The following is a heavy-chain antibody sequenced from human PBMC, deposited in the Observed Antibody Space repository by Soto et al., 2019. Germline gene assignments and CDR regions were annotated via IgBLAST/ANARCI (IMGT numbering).Heavy chain of an antibody. D-gene: IGHD2-2*01. CDR3: ASSYCSSTSCYGRLDY. CDR1: GFSFSSYG. CDR2: IRYDGSNK. J-gene: IGHJ4*02. Sequence: QVQLVESGGGVVQPGRSLRLSCAASGFSFSSYGMHWVRQAPGKGLEWVAVIRYDGSNKYYADSVKGRFTISRDNSKNTLYLQMNSLRAEDTAVYYCASSYCSSTSCYGRLDYWGQGTLVTVSS. V-gene: IGHV3-33*01.